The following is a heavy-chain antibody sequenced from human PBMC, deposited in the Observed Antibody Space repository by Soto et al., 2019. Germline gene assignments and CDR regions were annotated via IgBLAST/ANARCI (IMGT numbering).Heavy chain of an antibody. J-gene: IGHJ6*02. CDR1: GFTFSSYA. CDR2: ISGSGGST. V-gene: IGHV3-23*01. CDR3: AKDKGGITGTTVYYYGMDV. Sequence: GGSLRISCAASGFTFSSYAMSWVRQAPGKGLEWVSAISGSGGSTYYADSVKGRFTISRDNSKNTLYLQMNSLRAEDTAVYYCAKDKGGITGTTVYYYGMDVWGQGTTVTVSS. D-gene: IGHD1-7*01.